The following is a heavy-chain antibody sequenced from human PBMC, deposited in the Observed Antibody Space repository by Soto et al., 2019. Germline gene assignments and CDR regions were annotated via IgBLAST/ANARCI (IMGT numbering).Heavy chain of an antibody. CDR2: VSAYTGET. CDR1: GYIFTSYT. V-gene: IGHV1-18*04. J-gene: IGHJ3*02. CDR3: ARGGNWNYVGAFDI. Sequence: QVQLVQSGPEVKKPGASVKLSCKASGYIFTSYTVTWVRQAPGQGLEWMGWVSAYTGETQYAQRFHGTLTMTTNTSTSTAYMEMRSLKSDDTAVYYCARGGNWNYVGAFDIWGQGTMVTVSS. D-gene: IGHD1-7*01.